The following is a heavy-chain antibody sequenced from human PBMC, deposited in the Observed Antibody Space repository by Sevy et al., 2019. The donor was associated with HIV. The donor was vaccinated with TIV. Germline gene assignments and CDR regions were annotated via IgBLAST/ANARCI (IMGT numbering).Heavy chain of an antibody. Sequence: SETLSLTCTVSGVSISTHSWSWIRQPPGKGLEYIGYIYYNGNSNYNPTFQSRVTISGDTSMNQLSLKLTSVTAADTAVYYCARDMDNFYGMDVWGQGTTVTVSS. CDR1: GVSISTHS. V-gene: IGHV4-59*11. D-gene: IGHD3-10*01. CDR3: ARDMDNFYGMDV. J-gene: IGHJ6*02. CDR2: IYYNGNS.